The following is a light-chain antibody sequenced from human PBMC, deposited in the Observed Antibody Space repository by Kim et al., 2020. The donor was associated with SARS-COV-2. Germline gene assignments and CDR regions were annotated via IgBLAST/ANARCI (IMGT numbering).Light chain of an antibody. V-gene: IGKV3-15*01. CDR1: RGVGSN. Sequence: SPGEEATPPSRAGRGVGSNLAWYHQKPARPPRLLINDGSTRATGIPPGLSGGGSGTELTTPIGGRQSEDFVVFYCKQYNKGPRRTFGQGTRMEIK. CDR2: DGS. J-gene: IGKJ5*01. CDR3: KQYNKGPRRT.